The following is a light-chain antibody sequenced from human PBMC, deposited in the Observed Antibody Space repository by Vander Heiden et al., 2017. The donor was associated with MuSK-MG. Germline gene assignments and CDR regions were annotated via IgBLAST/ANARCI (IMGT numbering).Light chain of an antibody. J-gene: IGKJ4*01. CDR2: WAS. CDR3: QQDDNTPLT. CDR1: QSVLYSSNNKNY. V-gene: IGKV4-1*01. Sequence: DIVMTQFPDSLALSLGERATINCKSSQSVLYSSNNKNYLAWYQQKPGQPPKLLIYWASTRESGVPDRFSGSGSGTDFTLTISSLQAEDVAVYYCQQDDNTPLTFGGGTKVEIK.